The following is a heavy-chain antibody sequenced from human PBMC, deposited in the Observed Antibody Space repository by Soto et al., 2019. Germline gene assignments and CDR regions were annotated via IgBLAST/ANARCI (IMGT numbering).Heavy chain of an antibody. V-gene: IGHV4-59*01. CDR2: IYYSGNT. J-gene: IGHJ4*02. CDR1: GGSISSYY. Sequence: SETLSRTCTVSGGSISSYYWSWIRQPPGKGLEWIGYIYYSGNTNYNPSLKSRVTISVDTSKNQFSLKLSSVTAADTAVYYCARVPPWGSGSYSFDYWGQGTLVTVSS. CDR3: ARVPPWGSGSYSFDY. D-gene: IGHD3-10*01.